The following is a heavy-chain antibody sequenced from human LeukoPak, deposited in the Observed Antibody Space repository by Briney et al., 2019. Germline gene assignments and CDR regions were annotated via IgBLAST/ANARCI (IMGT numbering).Heavy chain of an antibody. CDR3: ARDLQWPDAFDI. Sequence: ASVKVSCKASGYTFTGYYMHWVRQAPGQGLEWMGWINPNSGGTNYAQTFQGRVTMTRDTSISTAYMELSRLRSDDTAVYYCARDLQWPDAFDIWGQGTMVTVSS. V-gene: IGHV1-2*02. CDR1: GYTFTGYY. D-gene: IGHD6-19*01. CDR2: INPNSGGT. J-gene: IGHJ3*02.